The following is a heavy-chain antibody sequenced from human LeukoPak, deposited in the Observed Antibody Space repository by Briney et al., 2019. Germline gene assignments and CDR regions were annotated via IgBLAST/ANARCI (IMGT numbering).Heavy chain of an antibody. J-gene: IGHJ4*02. CDR1: GYTFTGYY. CDR3: ARDPKTTVTTGSLGY. CDR2: INPNSGGT. D-gene: IGHD4-17*01. Sequence: ASVKVSCKASGYTFTGYYMHWVRQAPGQGLEWMGRINPNSGGTNYAQKFQGRVTMTRDTFISTAYMELSRLRSDDTAVYYCARDPKTTVTTGSLGYWGQGTLVTVSS. V-gene: IGHV1-2*06.